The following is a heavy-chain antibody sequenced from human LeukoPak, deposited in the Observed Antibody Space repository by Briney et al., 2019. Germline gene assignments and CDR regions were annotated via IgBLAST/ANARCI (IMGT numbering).Heavy chain of an antibody. CDR2: IYSGGST. D-gene: IGHD6-19*01. CDR3: ARDRPGGGWPDY. CDR1: GFTVSSNY. J-gene: IGHJ4*02. Sequence: GALGLSCAASGFTVSSNYMSWVRQALGKGLEWVSVIYSGGSTYYADSVKGRFTISRDNSKNTLYLQMNSLRAEDTAVYYCARDRPGGGWPDYWGQGTLVTVSS. V-gene: IGHV3-66*01.